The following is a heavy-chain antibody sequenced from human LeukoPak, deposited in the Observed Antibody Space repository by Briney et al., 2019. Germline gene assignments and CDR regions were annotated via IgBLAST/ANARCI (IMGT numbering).Heavy chain of an antibody. Sequence: PGGSLRLSCAASGFTFSSYGTHWVRQAPGKGLEWVAFIRYDGSNKYYADSVKGRFTISRDNSKNTLYLQMNSLRAEDTAVYYCARGPSGYHNTGGQGTLVTVSS. D-gene: IGHD5-12*01. CDR1: GFTFSSYG. CDR2: IRYDGSNK. J-gene: IGHJ4*02. CDR3: ARGPSGYHNT. V-gene: IGHV3-30*02.